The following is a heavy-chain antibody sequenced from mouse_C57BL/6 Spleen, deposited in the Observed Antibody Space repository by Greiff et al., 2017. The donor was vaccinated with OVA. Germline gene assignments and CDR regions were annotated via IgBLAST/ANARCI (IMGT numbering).Heavy chain of an antibody. D-gene: IGHD2-4*01. CDR1: GYTFTSYW. J-gene: IGHJ2*01. Sequence: QVQLQQSGAELVRPGSSVKLSCKASGYTFTSYWMDWVKQRPGQGLEWIGNIYPSDSETHYNQKFKDKATLTVDKSSSTAYMQLSSLTSEDSAVYYCARLEITNFDYWGQGTTLTVSS. CDR3: ARLEITNFDY. CDR2: IYPSDSET. V-gene: IGHV1-61*01.